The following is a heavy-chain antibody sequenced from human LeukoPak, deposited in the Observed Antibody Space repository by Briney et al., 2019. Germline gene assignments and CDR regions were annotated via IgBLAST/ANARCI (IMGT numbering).Heavy chain of an antibody. CDR3: AKNCGGYCYSSFDC. CDR1: GFSFSSYA. Sequence: GGSLRLSCAASGFSFSSYAMSWVRQAPGKGLEWVSTISGSGGSTYYADSVKGRFTISRDNSKNTLYLQMNSLRAEDTAVYYCAKNCGGYCYSSFDCWGQGTLVTVSS. J-gene: IGHJ4*02. D-gene: IGHD2-21*02. V-gene: IGHV3-23*01. CDR2: ISGSGGST.